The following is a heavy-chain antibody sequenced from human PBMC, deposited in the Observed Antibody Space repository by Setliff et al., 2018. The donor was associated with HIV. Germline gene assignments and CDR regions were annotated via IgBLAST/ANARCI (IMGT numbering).Heavy chain of an antibody. CDR2: IIPMYGVT. J-gene: IGHJ3*02. CDR1: GGTCSSYV. D-gene: IGHD3-10*01. Sequence: SVKVSCKASGGTCSSYVISWVRQAPGQGPEWMGGIIPMYGVTNYAQKFQGRVTITTDESTSTAYMELSSLRSDDTALYYCAYSAVGVRPHYFDTWGQGTMVTVSS. V-gene: IGHV1-69*05. CDR3: AYSAVGVRPHYFDT.